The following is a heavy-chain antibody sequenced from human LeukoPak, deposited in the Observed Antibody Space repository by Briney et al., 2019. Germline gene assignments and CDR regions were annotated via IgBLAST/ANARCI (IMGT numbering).Heavy chain of an antibody. V-gene: IGHV1-69*13. J-gene: IGHJ4*02. D-gene: IGHD4-23*01. CDR1: GGTFSSYA. CDR3: ARAISTVVTPLDY. Sequence: SVKVSCKASGGTFSSYAISWVRQAPGQGLEWMGGIIPIFGTADYAQKFQGRVTITADESTSTAYMELSSLRSEDTAVYYCARAISTVVTPLDYWGQGTLVTVSS. CDR2: IIPIFGTA.